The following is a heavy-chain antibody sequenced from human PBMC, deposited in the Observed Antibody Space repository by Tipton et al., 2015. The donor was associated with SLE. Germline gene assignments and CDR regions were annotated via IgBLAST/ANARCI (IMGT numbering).Heavy chain of an antibody. D-gene: IGHD6-19*01. CDR1: GGSFSGYY. J-gene: IGHJ4*02. CDR2: INHSGST. CDR3: ARFYRGGWYYFDY. Sequence: TLSLTCAVYGGSFSGYYWSWIRQPPGKGLAWIGEINHSGSTNYKPSLKSRVTISVDTSKNQFSLKLSSVTAADTAVYYCARFYRGGWYYFDYWGQGTLVTVSS. V-gene: IGHV4-34*01.